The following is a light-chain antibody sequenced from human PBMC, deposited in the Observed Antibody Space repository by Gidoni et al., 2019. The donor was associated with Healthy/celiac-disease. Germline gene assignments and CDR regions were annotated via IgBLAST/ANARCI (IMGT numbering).Light chain of an antibody. CDR3: QQRSNWPPRST. CDR2: DAS. CDR1: QSVSSY. J-gene: IGKJ2*02. V-gene: IGKV3-11*01. Sequence: EIVLTQSPPTLSLSPGERATRSCRASQSVSSYLAWYQQKPGQAPRLLLYDASNRATGIPARFSGSGSGTDFTLTISSIGPEAFAVYYCQQRSNWPPRSTFGQGTKLEIK.